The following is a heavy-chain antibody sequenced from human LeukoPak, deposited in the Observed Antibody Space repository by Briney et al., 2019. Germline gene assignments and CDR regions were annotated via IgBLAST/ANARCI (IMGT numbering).Heavy chain of an antibody. Sequence: SETLSLTCTVPGGSISSYYWSWIRQPPGKGLEWIGYMDYSGSTNYNPSLKSRVTISVDTSKNHFSLKLSSVTAADTAVYYCARHANYYGSGSYLNWSDPWGQGTLVTVSS. CDR2: MDYSGST. CDR3: ARHANYYGSGSYLNWSDP. D-gene: IGHD3-10*01. J-gene: IGHJ5*02. CDR1: GGSISSYY. V-gene: IGHV4-59*08.